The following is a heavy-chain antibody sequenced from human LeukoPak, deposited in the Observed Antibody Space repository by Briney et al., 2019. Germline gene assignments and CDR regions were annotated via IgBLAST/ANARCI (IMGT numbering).Heavy chain of an antibody. D-gene: IGHD1-26*01. J-gene: IGHJ4*02. Sequence: GASVTVSFKASGYTFTGYYMHWVRQAPGQGLEWMGRINPNNGAANYAQKFQGRVTITGDTSISTAYMELSSLRSDDTAVYYCTRESGSYHGNDYWGQGTLVTVSS. CDR2: INPNNGAA. CDR3: TRESGSYHGNDY. V-gene: IGHV1-2*06. CDR1: GYTFTGYY.